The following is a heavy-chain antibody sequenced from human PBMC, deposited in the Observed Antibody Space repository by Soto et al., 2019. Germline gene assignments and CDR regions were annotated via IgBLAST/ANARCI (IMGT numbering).Heavy chain of an antibody. Sequence: GGSLRLSCVGTGFSFSSYSMHWVRQAPGKGLEWVAVVSFDGNNKYYANSVKDRFTVSRDNSKNTMYVQMNSLKPEDTAVYYCARDRRFGNGYSLGFDYWGQGTLVTVS. J-gene: IGHJ4*02. D-gene: IGHD5-18*01. V-gene: IGHV3-30-3*01. CDR1: GFSFSSYS. CDR2: VSFDGNNK. CDR3: ARDRRFGNGYSLGFDY.